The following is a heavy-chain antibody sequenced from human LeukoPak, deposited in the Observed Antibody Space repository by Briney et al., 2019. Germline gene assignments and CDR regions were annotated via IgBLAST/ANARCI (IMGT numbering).Heavy chain of an antibody. D-gene: IGHD2-2*01. CDR3: ARGQVPAARGYNWFDP. CDR1: GWSFKDYY. J-gene: IGHJ5*02. Sequence: ASETLSLTCAVYGWSFKDYYWNRIRQPPGKGLEWIGETNARGDTNFNPSLKSRVTISVDTSKSQFSLRLTSMIAADTAVYYCARGQVPAARGYNWFDPWGQGTLVTVSS. V-gene: IGHV4-34*01. CDR2: TNARGDT.